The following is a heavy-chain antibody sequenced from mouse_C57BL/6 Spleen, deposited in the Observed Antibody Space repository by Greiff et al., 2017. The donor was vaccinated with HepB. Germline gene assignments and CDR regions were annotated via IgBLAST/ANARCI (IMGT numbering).Heavy chain of an antibody. D-gene: IGHD2-2*01. CDR1: GYTFTSYW. J-gene: IGHJ4*01. CDR2: IHPSDSDT. Sequence: QVQLQQPGAELVKPGASVKVSCKASGYTFTSYWMHWVKQRPGQGLEWIGRIHPSDSDTNYNQKFKGKATLTVDKSSSTAYMQLSSLTSEDSAVYYCAMANGYDGPYYYAMDYWGQGTSVTVSS. V-gene: IGHV1-74*01. CDR3: AMANGYDGPYYYAMDY.